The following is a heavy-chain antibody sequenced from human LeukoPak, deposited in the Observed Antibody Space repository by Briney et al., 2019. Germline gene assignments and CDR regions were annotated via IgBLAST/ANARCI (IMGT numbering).Heavy chain of an antibody. Sequence: GGSLRLSCAASGFTFSSYAMNWVRQVPGKGLEWVSYISSSSSTIYYADSVKGRFTISRDNAKNSLYLQMNSLRAEDTAVYYCARGGGSFDYWGQGTLVTVSS. D-gene: IGHD3-16*01. V-gene: IGHV3-48*04. J-gene: IGHJ4*02. CDR2: ISSSSSTI. CDR3: ARGGGSFDY. CDR1: GFTFSSYA.